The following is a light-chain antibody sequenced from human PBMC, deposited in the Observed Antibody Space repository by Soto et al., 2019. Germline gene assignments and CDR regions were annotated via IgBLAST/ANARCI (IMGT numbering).Light chain of an antibody. CDR2: GAS. CDR3: QQYGSPPSLT. CDR1: QSVSGSY. V-gene: IGKV3-20*01. J-gene: IGKJ4*01. Sequence: EIVLTQSPGTLSLSPGERVTLPCRASQSVSGSYLAWYQQKPGQAPRLLINGASSRATGIPDRFSGSGSGTDFTLTISRLEPEDFAVYYCQQYGSPPSLTFGGGTKVEIK.